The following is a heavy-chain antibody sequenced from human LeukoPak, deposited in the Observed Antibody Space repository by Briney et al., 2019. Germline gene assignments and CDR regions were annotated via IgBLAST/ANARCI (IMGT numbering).Heavy chain of an antibody. Sequence: PGGSLRLSCAASGFTFSTYGMHWVRQAPGKGLEWVAFIRYDGNNKYYADFVKGRFTISRDNSKNTLYLHMNSLRTEDTAVYYCEKIEGKYQLANVPDHWGQGTLVTVSS. J-gene: IGHJ4*02. CDR2: IRYDGNNK. CDR1: GFTFSTYG. D-gene: IGHD2-2*01. CDR3: EKIEGKYQLANVPDH. V-gene: IGHV3-30*02.